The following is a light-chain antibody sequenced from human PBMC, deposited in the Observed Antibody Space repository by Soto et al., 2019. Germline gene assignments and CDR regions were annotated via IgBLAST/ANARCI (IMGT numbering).Light chain of an antibody. J-gene: IGLJ2*01. V-gene: IGLV2-14*01. CDR1: SSDVGGYNY. Sequence: QSALTQPASVSGSPGQSSTISCTGTSSDVGGYNYVSWYQQHPGKAPKLMIYDVSNRPSGVSNRFSGSKSGNTASLTISGLQAEDEADYYCNSYTSSSTLYVVFGGGTTLTVL. CDR2: DVS. CDR3: NSYTSSSTLYVV.